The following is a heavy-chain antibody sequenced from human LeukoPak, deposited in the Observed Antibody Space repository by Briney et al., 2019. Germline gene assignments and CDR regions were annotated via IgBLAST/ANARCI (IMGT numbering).Heavy chain of an antibody. D-gene: IGHD3-22*01. V-gene: IGHV4-39*01. CDR1: GGSISSSSFY. J-gene: IGHJ4*02. Sequence: PSETLSLTCTVSGGSISSSSFYWGWLRQPPGKGLEWIGSIFSGGSTYYNPSLNSRVTISVDTSKNQFSLKLSSVTAADTAVYYCARHDTYYVSSGPFDSWGQGTLVTVSS. CDR2: IFSGGST. CDR3: ARHDTYYVSSGPFDS.